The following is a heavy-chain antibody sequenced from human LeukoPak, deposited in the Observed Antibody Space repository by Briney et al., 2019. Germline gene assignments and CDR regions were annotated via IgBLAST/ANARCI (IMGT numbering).Heavy chain of an antibody. V-gene: IGHV4-59*01. CDR3: ERVAMAQLPYFDY. D-gene: IGHD5-24*01. J-gene: IGHJ4*02. Sequence: SETLSLTCTGSGFSISSYYWMWIGQPPGKGLEWRGYIYYSGSNNYNPSLKSRVPISVDTYKNKLYLTLSSVTAADTAVYYCERVAMAQLPYFDYWGQGTLVTVSS. CDR2: IYYSGSN. CDR1: GFSISSYY.